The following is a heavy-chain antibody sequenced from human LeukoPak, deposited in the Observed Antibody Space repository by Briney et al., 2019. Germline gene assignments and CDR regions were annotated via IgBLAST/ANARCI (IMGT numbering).Heavy chain of an antibody. CDR2: LIPMFGAA. J-gene: IGHJ6*03. V-gene: IGHV1-69*06. CDR1: GGTFSSHG. CDR3: AFSSYYLQGNYYYMDV. D-gene: IGHD1-26*01. Sequence: ASVKVSCKASGGTFSSHGFNWVRQAPGQGLEWLGSLIPMFGAANLSPNFRDRVTITADKSTSTAYMDLSSLRSEDTAVYYCAFSSYYLQGNYYYMDVWGKGTTVTVSS.